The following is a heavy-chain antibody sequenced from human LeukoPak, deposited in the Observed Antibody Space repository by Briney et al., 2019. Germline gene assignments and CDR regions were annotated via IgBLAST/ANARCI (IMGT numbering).Heavy chain of an antibody. Sequence: ASVKVSCKASGYTFTGYYMHWVRQAPGQGLEWMGWINPNSGNTGYAQKFQGRVIMTRNPSISTAYMELSSLRSDDTAVYYCARESGFYGSGSRYWGQGTLVTVSS. CDR2: INPNSGNT. CDR1: GYTFTGYY. J-gene: IGHJ4*02. CDR3: ARESGFYGSGSRY. D-gene: IGHD3-10*01. V-gene: IGHV1-8*02.